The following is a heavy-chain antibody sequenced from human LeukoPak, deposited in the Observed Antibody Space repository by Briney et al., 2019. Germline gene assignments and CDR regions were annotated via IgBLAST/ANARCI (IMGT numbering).Heavy chain of an antibody. J-gene: IGHJ4*02. V-gene: IGHV3-53*05. CDR3: ARDVEGYYDSSGYSLYLDY. Sequence: PGGSLRLSCAASGFTVITNDMTWVRQAPGKGLEWVSVLYSDGNTKYADSVKGRFTISRDNSKNTLYLQMNSLRAEDTAVYYCARDVEGYYDSSGYSLYLDYWGQGTLVTVSS. D-gene: IGHD3-22*01. CDR1: GFTVITND. CDR2: LYSDGNT.